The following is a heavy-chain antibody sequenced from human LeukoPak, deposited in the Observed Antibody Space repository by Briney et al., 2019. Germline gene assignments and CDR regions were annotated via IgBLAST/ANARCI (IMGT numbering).Heavy chain of an antibody. CDR3: ARVTRPGGIAVAGTPNWFDP. D-gene: IGHD6-19*01. Sequence: PSETLSLTCTVSGGSISSYYWSWIRQPPGKGLEWIGYIYYSGSTNYNPSLKSRVTISVDTSKNQFSLKLSSVTAADTAVYYCARVTRPGGIAVAGTPNWFDPWGQGTLVTASS. J-gene: IGHJ5*02. CDR1: GGSISSYY. V-gene: IGHV4-59*01. CDR2: IYYSGST.